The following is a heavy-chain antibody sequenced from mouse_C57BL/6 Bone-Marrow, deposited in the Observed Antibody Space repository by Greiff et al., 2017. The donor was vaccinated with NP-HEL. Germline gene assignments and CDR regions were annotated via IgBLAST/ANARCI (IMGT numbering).Heavy chain of an antibody. CDR1: GYTFTTYP. CDR3: ARGSYPPYWYVDV. Sequence: VQLQQSGAELVKPGASVKMSCKASGYTFTTYPIEWMKQNHGKSLEWIGNFHPYNDDNKYNEKFKGKATLTVEKSSSTVYLELSGLTSDDSAVYYCARGSYPPYWYVDVWGTATTVTVSS. J-gene: IGHJ1*03. V-gene: IGHV1-47*01. D-gene: IGHD2-12*01. CDR2: FHPYNDDN.